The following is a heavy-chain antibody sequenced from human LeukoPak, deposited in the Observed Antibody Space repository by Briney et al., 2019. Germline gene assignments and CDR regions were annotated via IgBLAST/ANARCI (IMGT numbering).Heavy chain of an antibody. CDR3: ARDLLPYGSGKDAFDI. Sequence: PGGSLRLSCAASGFTFSSYSMNWVRQAPGKGLEWVSYISSSSSTIYYADSVKGRFTISRDNAKNSLYLQMNSLRAEDTAVYYCARDLLPYGSGKDAFDIWGQGTMVTVSS. V-gene: IGHV3-48*04. CDR1: GFTFSSYS. D-gene: IGHD3-10*01. CDR2: ISSSSSTI. J-gene: IGHJ3*02.